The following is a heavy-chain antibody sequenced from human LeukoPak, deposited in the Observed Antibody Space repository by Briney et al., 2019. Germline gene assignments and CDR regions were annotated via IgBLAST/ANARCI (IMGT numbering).Heavy chain of an antibody. V-gene: IGHV3-7*05. CDR1: GFAFSSYA. Sequence: GGSQRLSCAASGFAFSSYAMSWVRQAPGKGLEWVANINEDGSDKQYVDSVKGRFTITRDNAKNSLYLQMNSLRAEDTAIYYCASQVTIFGGGKYFDYWGQGTLVTVSS. D-gene: IGHD3-3*01. CDR2: INEDGSDK. J-gene: IGHJ4*02. CDR3: ASQVTIFGGGKYFDY.